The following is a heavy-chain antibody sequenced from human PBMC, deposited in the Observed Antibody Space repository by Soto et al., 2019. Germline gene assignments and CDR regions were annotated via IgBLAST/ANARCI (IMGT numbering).Heavy chain of an antibody. J-gene: IGHJ3*02. V-gene: IGHV1-18*04. CDR2: ISAYNGNT. CDR3: ARDSPIVVVPAAISDAFEI. CDR1: GYTFTSYG. D-gene: IGHD2-2*01. Sequence: GASVKVSCKASGYTFTSYGISWVRQAPGQGLEWMGWISAYNGNTNYAQKLQGRVTMTTDTSTSTAYMELRSLRSDDTAVYYCARDSPIVVVPAAISDAFEIWSEGIMVTVSS.